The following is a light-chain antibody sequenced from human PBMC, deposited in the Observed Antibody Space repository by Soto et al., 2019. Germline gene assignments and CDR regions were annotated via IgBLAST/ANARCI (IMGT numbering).Light chain of an antibody. CDR1: QSISNW. Sequence: QMTQSRSTLSEAVVDIVTITCRPSQSISNWLAWYQQKPGKAPKLLIYKASSLESGVPSRFSGSGSGTEFTLTISSLQPDDFATYYCQQYNSVSLLTFGGGTKVDIK. CDR3: QQYNSVSLLT. J-gene: IGKJ4*01. CDR2: KAS. V-gene: IGKV1-5*03.